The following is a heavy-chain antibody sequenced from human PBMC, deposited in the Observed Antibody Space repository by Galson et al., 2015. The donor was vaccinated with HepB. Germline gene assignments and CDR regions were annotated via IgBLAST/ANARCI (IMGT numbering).Heavy chain of an antibody. Sequence: SLRLSCAASGFTFGDYAMSWFRQAPGKGLEWVGFIRGKAYGGTTEYAASVKGRFTISRDDSKSIAYLQMNSLKTEDTAVYYCTREVTRINYGMDVWGQGTTVTVSS. J-gene: IGHJ6*02. CDR3: TREVTRINYGMDV. CDR1: GFTFGDYA. CDR2: IRGKAYGGTT. D-gene: IGHD2-21*02. V-gene: IGHV3-49*03.